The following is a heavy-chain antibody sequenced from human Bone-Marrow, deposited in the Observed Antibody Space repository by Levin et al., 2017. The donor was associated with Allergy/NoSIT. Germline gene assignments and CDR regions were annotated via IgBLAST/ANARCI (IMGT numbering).Heavy chain of an antibody. J-gene: IGHJ4*02. CDR2: TYYNGST. Sequence: SQTLSLTCTVSGGSISSDNYYWTWIRQPPGTGLECIGYTYYNGSTYYNPSLKSRVTISVDTSKNQFSLKLDSVTAADTAVYYCARVRDGYTFGDYYFDSWGQGTLVIVSS. CDR1: GGSISSDNYY. V-gene: IGHV4-30-4*01. D-gene: IGHD5-24*01. CDR3: ARVRDGYTFGDYYFDS.